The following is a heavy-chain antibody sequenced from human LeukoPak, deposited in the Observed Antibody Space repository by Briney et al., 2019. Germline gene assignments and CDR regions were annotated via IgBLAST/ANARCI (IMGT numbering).Heavy chain of an antibody. J-gene: IGHJ6*04. CDR3: AELGITMIGGV. CDR2: ISSGSTYI. V-gene: IGHV3-21*01. D-gene: IGHD3-10*02. CDR1: GFTFSSYT. Sequence: GGSLRLSCAASGFTFSSYTMNWVRQAPGKGLEWVSSISSGSTYIYYADSMKGRFTISRDNAKNSLYLQMDSLRAEDTAVYYCAELGITMIGGVWGKGTTVTISS.